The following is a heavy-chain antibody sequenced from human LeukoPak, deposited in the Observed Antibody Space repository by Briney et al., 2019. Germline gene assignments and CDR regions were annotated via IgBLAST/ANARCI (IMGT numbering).Heavy chain of an antibody. J-gene: IGHJ5*02. CDR1: GYTFTVYY. CDR3: ARDNSVGDNAWWFDP. Sequence: ASVKVSCKASGYTFTVYYMHWVRQAPGQGLEWMGLINPTGGSTGCAQKFQGRVTMTRDMSTSTDYMELSSLRSEDTAIYYCARDNSVGDNAWWFDPWGQGTLVTVSS. D-gene: IGHD1-26*01. V-gene: IGHV1-46*01. CDR2: INPTGGST.